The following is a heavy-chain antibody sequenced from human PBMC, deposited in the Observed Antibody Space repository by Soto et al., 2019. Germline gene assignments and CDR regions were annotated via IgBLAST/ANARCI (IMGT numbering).Heavy chain of an antibody. J-gene: IGHJ5*02. D-gene: IGHD3-16*01. CDR2: ITSSGGST. V-gene: IGHV3-11*01. CDR3: ARDKYTNYVNYFDL. Sequence: GGSLRLSCAASGFTFRNYYMTWMRQTPGKGLEWISTITSSGGSTYYAASVKGRVTISRDNANNSLYLQMTGLRAEDTALYYCARDKYTNYVNYFDLWGQAPLVTVSS. CDR1: GFTFRNYY.